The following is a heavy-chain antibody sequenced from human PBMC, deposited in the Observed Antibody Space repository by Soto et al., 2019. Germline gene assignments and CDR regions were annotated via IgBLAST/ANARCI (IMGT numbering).Heavy chain of an antibody. J-gene: IGHJ5*02. CDR1: GGSISSYY. CDR2: IYYSGST. V-gene: IGHV4-59*01. CDR3: GRRSIAARPGDWSDP. D-gene: IGHD6-6*01. Sequence: SETLSLTCTVSGGSISSYYWSWIRQPPGKGLEWIGYIYYSGSTNYNPSLKSRVTISVDTSKNQFSLKLSSVTAADTAVYYCGRRSIAARPGDWSDPGGQGTLVTVSS.